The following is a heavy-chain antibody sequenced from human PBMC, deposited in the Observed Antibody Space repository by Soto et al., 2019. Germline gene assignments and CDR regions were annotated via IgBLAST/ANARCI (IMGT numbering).Heavy chain of an antibody. CDR2: IHPRDSDT. Sequence: GESLKISCKGSGYDFSTYYIGWVRQMPGKGLEWLGLIHPRDSDTRYSPSFQGQVTISVDQSINTAYLQWSSLKASDTATYYCVSDGRYRSYCCASDDWGQGTMVAVSS. CDR3: VSDGRYRSYCCASDD. D-gene: IGHD6-6*01. V-gene: IGHV5-51*01. J-gene: IGHJ3*01. CDR1: GYDFSTYY.